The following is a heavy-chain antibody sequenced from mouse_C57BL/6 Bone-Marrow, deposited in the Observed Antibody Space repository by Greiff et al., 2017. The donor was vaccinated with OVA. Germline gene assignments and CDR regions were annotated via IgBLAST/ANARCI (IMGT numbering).Heavy chain of an antibody. Sequence: VQLQQSGAELVRPGASVTLSCKASGYTFTDYEMHWVKQTPVHGLEWVGAIDPETGGTAYNQKFKGKAILTADKSSSTAYMELRSLTSEDSAVYHCTRGDYYGSSYEDYFDYWGQGTTLTVSS. V-gene: IGHV1-15*01. CDR1: GYTFTDYE. D-gene: IGHD1-1*01. J-gene: IGHJ2*01. CDR3: TRGDYYGSSYEDYFDY. CDR2: IDPETGGT.